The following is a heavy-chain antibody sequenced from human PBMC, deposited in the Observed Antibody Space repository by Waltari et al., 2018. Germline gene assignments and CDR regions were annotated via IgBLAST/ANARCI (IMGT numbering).Heavy chain of an antibody. CDR1: GGSFSGHY. Sequence: QVQLQQWGAGLLKPSETLSLTCAVYGGSFSGHYWSWSRQPPGKGLEWIGEISDRGSTKYNPSLKSRVTISGDTSKNQFALKVSSVTAADMAVYYCARAPSGTIEYFQHWGQGTLVTVSS. J-gene: IGHJ1*01. V-gene: IGHV4-34*01. CDR2: ISDRGST. D-gene: IGHD1-26*01. CDR3: ARAPSGTIEYFQH.